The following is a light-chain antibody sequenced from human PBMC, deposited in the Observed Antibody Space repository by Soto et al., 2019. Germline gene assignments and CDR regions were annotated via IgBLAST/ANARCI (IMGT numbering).Light chain of an antibody. CDR2: GAS. CDR1: QSVSSN. Sequence: EIVMTQSPATLSVSPGERATLSCRASQSVSSNLDWYQQKPGQAPSLLIYGASTRATGIPARFSGSGSGTEFTLTISCLQSEDFAGYYCQQYNNFPGTFGQGTKVEIK. J-gene: IGKJ1*01. V-gene: IGKV3-15*01. CDR3: QQYNNFPGT.